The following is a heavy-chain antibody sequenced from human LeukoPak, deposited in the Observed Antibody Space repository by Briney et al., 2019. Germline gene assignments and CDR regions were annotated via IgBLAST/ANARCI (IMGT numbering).Heavy chain of an antibody. D-gene: IGHD2-2*01. Sequence: PGRSLRLSCAASGFTFSSYAMHWVRQAPGKGLEWVAVISYDGSNKYYADSVKGRFTISRDNSKNTLYLQMNSLRAEDTAVYYCARLSTTRYCSSTSCSTYTSFDYWGQGTLVTVSS. J-gene: IGHJ4*02. CDR3: ARLSTTRYCSSTSCSTYTSFDY. V-gene: IGHV3-30-3*01. CDR1: GFTFSSYA. CDR2: ISYDGSNK.